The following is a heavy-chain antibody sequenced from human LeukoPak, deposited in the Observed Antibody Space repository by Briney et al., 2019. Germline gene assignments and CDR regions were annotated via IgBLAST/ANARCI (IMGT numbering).Heavy chain of an antibody. CDR2: IYYTGNT. J-gene: IGHJ5*02. CDR1: GGSISSSVYY. D-gene: IGHD2-8*01. Sequence: PSETLSLTCAVSGGSISSSVYYWVWLRPPPGKGLEWIGSIYYTGNTYYNPSLKSRVTIFVVTSKSQFSLELTSVTAADTAVYYWARRYCTNGVCCALYNWFDPWGQGTLVTVSS. CDR3: ARRYCTNGVCCALYNWFDP. V-gene: IGHV4-39*01.